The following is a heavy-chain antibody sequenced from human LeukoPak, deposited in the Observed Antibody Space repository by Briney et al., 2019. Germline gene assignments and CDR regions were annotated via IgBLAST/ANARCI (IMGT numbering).Heavy chain of an antibody. CDR1: GFTFSSYA. D-gene: IGHD3-10*01. V-gene: IGHV3-30-3*01. CDR3: ARDSVEVRGVIIPYYFDY. CDR2: ISYDGSNK. Sequence: GGSLRLSCAASGFTFSSYAMHWVRQAPGKGLEWVAVISYDGSNKYYADSVKGRFTISRDNSKNTLYLQMNSLRAEDTAVYYCARDSVEVRGVIIPYYFDYWAREPWSPSPQ. J-gene: IGHJ4*02.